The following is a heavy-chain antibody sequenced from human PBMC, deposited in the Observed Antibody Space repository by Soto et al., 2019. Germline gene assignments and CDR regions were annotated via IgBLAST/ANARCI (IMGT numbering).Heavy chain of an antibody. D-gene: IGHD3-10*01. V-gene: IGHV1-46*03. CDR1: GYIFTSYY. CDR2: INPFDGSR. Sequence: ASVKVTCKASGYIFTSYYLHWVRQAPGQGLEWMGWINPFDGSRMFAQSFQGRVTFTRDTSTSTVYMELSGLRSDDTAVYYCSRVDPGETSPFDHWGQGTLVTVSS. J-gene: IGHJ4*02. CDR3: SRVDPGETSPFDH.